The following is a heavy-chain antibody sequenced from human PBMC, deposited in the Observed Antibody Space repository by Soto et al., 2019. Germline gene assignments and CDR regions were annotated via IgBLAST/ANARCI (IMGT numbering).Heavy chain of an antibody. V-gene: IGHV1-69*13. CDR1: GGTFSSYA. J-gene: IGHJ4*02. Sequence: ASVKVSCKASGGTFSSYAISWVRQAPGQGLEWMGGIIPIFGTANYAQKFQGRVTITADESTSTAYMELSSLRSEDTAVYYCARGNRGYYYYDYWGQGTLVTVSS. CDR3: ARGNRGYYYYDY. CDR2: IIPIFGTA. D-gene: IGHD3-22*01.